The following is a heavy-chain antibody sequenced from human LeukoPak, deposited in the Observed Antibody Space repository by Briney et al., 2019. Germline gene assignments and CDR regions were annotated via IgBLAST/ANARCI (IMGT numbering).Heavy chain of an antibody. D-gene: IGHD3-3*01. V-gene: IGHV4-34*01. CDR3: ARESPRYDFWSGHGGIYYFDY. CDR2: INHSGST. CDR1: GGSFSGYY. Sequence: SETLSLTCAVYGGSFSGYYWSWIRQPPGKGLEWIGEINHSGSTNYNPSLKSRVTISVDPSKNQFSLKLSSVTAADTAVYYCARESPRYDFWSGHGGIYYFDYWGQGTLVTVSS. J-gene: IGHJ4*02.